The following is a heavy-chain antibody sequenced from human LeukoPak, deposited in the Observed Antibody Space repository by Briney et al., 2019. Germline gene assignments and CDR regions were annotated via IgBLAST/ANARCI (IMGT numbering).Heavy chain of an antibody. CDR1: EYTFTNYD. D-gene: IGHD5-18*01. Sequence: ASVKVSCKASEYTFTNYDIHWVRQATGQGLEWMGWMNRNSGNTGYAQKFQGRVTMTRNTSISTAYMELSSLRSEDTAVYYCARGGGRIQGYYYMDVWGKGTTVTVSS. CDR3: ARGGGRIQGYYYMDV. CDR2: MNRNSGNT. J-gene: IGHJ6*03. V-gene: IGHV1-8*01.